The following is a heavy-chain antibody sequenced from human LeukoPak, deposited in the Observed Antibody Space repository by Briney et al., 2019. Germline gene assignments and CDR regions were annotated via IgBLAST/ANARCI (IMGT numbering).Heavy chain of an antibody. CDR3: ARVDYYDSSGYYSSAWGRVDP. CDR2: IYYSGST. CDR1: GGSISSYY. Sequence: PSETLSLTCTVSGGSISSYYWSWIRQPPGKGLEWIGFIYYSGSTNYNPSLKSRVTISVDTSKNQFSLKLSSVTAADTAVYYCARVDYYDSSGYYSSAWGRVDPWGQGTLVTVSS. J-gene: IGHJ5*02. V-gene: IGHV4-59*01. D-gene: IGHD3-22*01.